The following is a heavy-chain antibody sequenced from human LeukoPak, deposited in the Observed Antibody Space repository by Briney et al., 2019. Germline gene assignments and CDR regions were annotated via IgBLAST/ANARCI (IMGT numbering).Heavy chain of an antibody. CDR2: IYYDGTT. J-gene: IGHJ4*02. Sequence: SETLSLTCTASGGSISTTSYYWAWIRQPPGKGLEWIVSIYYDGTTYYSPSLKSRVTTSIDTSKNQFSLKLSSVTAADTAVYYCARVSLESVSSKGETLDYWGQGTLVTVSS. CDR3: ARVSLESVSSKGETLDY. V-gene: IGHV4-39*07. CDR1: GGSISTTSYY.